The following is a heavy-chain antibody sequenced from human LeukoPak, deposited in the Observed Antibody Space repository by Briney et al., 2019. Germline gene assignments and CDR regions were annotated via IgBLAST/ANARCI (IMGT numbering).Heavy chain of an antibody. CDR2: INPSGDNT. CDR3: ARDNSLGDSAWWFDP. CDR1: GYTFTNNY. V-gene: IGHV1-46*01. Sequence: ASVKVSCKASGYTFTNNYMHWVRQAPGQGREWMGIINPSGDNTWYAQKFQGRVTLTRDMATSTDYMEVSSLRSEDTAVYYCARDNSLGDSAWWFDPWGQGTLVTVSS. J-gene: IGHJ5*02. D-gene: IGHD5-12*01.